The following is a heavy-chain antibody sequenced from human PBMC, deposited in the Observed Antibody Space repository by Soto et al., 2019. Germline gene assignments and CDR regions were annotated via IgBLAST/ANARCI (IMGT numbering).Heavy chain of an antibody. D-gene: IGHD6-6*01. CDR2: IYHSGNK. Sequence: SETLSLTCAVSGYSISSGYYWGWIRQPPGKGLEWIGSIYHSGNKNYNPSLESRVTMSVDTSKNQFSLKLSSVTPTDTAVYYCARRSSSSLGSLFDPWGRGSLVTVSS. V-gene: IGHV4-38-2*01. J-gene: IGHJ5*02. CDR1: GYSISSGYY. CDR3: ARRSSSSLGSLFDP.